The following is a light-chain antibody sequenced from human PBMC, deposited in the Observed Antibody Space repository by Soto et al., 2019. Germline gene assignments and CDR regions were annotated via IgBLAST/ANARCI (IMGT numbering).Light chain of an antibody. V-gene: IGKV1D-8*03. J-gene: IGKJ1*01. CDR3: QKLNAYPPWT. CDR1: QGISSY. CDR2: GAS. Sequence: VIWMTQSPSLLSASTGDRVTISCRMSQGISSYLAWYQQKPGRAPKLLIFGASTLQSGVPSRFSGSGSGTDFTLTISSLQPEDFATYFCQKLNAYPPWTFGQGTKVDIK.